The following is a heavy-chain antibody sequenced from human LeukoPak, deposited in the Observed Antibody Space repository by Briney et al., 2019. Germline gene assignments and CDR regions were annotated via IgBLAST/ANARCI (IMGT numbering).Heavy chain of an antibody. V-gene: IGHV4-39*07. Sequence: PSETLSLTCTVSGGSISSSSYYWGWIRQPPGKGLEWIGSIYCSGSTYYNPSLKSRVTISVDTSKNQFSLKLSSVTAADTAVYYCARSFRGVVGATMYYFDYWGQGTLVTVSS. CDR3: ARSFRGVVGATMYYFDY. CDR2: IYCSGST. CDR1: GGSISSSSYY. D-gene: IGHD1-26*01. J-gene: IGHJ4*02.